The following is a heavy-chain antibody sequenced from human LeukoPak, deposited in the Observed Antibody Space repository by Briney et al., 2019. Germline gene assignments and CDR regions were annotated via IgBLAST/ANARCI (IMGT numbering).Heavy chain of an antibody. D-gene: IGHD6-19*01. CDR1: GWSFSGYY. CDR3: ARDVGTSGWYTFDY. J-gene: IGHJ4*02. CDR2: INHSGST. V-gene: IGHV4-34*01. Sequence: SETLSLTCAVYGWSFSGYYWSWIRQPPGKGLEWIGEINHSGSTNYNPSLKSRVTISVDTSTNQFSLHLHSVTPEDTAVYYCARDVGTSGWYTFDYWGQGTLVTVSS.